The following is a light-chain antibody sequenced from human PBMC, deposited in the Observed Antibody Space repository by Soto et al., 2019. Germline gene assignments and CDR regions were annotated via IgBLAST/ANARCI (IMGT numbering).Light chain of an antibody. Sequence: EIVLTQSPPTLSLSPGERATLSCRASQSINSHLAWYQQKPGQAPRLFMYDASNRATDIPARFSGSGSGTDFTLTISSLDPEDFAVYYCQQRSNWPLTFGGGTKVEIK. J-gene: IGKJ4*01. CDR2: DAS. V-gene: IGKV3-11*01. CDR3: QQRSNWPLT. CDR1: QSINSH.